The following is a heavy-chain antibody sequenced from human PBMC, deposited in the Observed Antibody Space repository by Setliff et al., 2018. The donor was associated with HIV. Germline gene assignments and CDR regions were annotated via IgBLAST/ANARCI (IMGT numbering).Heavy chain of an antibody. D-gene: IGHD6-6*01. J-gene: IGHJ4*02. CDR2: INPNSGGT. CDR1: GFTFSSNY. V-gene: IGHV1-2*02. CDR3: ARPSSSSDY. Sequence: ASVKVSCKASGFTFSSNYMHWVRQAPGQGLEWMGWINPNSGGTNYAQKFQGRVTMTRDTSISTAYMELSRLRSDDTAVYYCARPSSSSDYWGQGTLVTVSS.